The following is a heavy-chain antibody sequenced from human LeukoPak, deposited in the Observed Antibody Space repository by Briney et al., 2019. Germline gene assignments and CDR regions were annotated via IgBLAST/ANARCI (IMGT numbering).Heavy chain of an antibody. Sequence: SETLSLTCAVSGYSISSGYYWGWIRQPPGKGLEWIGTIYHNGNTYYNPSLKSRVTISVDTSKNQFSLKLSSVTAADTAVYYCARVRYNYGDSDYWGQGTLVAVSS. CDR2: IYHNGNT. CDR3: ARVRYNYGDSDY. D-gene: IGHD5-18*01. CDR1: GYSISSGYY. J-gene: IGHJ4*02. V-gene: IGHV4-38-2*01.